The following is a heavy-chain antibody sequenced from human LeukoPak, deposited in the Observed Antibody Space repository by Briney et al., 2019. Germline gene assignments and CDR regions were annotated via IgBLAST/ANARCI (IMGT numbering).Heavy chain of an antibody. D-gene: IGHD5-18*01. V-gene: IGHV1-2*02. CDR2: INPNSGGT. Sequence: ASAKVSCKASGYTFTGYYMHWVRQAPGQGLEWMGWINPNSGGTNYAQKFQGRVTMTRDTSISTAYMELSRLRSDGTAVYYCARARYSYGYPFDYWGQGTLVTVSS. CDR1: GYTFTGYY. CDR3: ARARYSYGYPFDY. J-gene: IGHJ4*02.